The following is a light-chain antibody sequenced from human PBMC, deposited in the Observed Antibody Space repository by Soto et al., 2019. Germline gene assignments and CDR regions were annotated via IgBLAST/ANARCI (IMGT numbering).Light chain of an antibody. J-gene: IGKJ1*01. CDR2: DAS. CDR3: LQYSSHSWT. CDR1: RSISDW. Sequence: DIQMTQSPSSLSPSVGDRVTITCRASRSISDWLAWYQQKPGKAHELLIFDASNLKSGFSSRFSGSGSGTEFTLTISRLQPDDVATYYCLQYSSHSWTFGQGTKVDIK. V-gene: IGKV1-5*01.